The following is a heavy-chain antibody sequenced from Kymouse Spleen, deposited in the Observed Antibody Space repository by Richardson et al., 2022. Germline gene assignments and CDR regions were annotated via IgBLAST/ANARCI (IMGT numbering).Heavy chain of an antibody. D-gene: IGHD1-7*01. CDR3: ARAYNWNYGDYYYYGMDV. CDR1: GGSVSSGSYY. CDR2: IYYSGST. J-gene: IGHJ6*02. V-gene: IGHV4-61*01. Sequence: QVQLQESGPGLVKPSETLSLTCTVSGGSVSSGSYYWSWIRQPPGKGLEWIGYIYYSGSTNYNPSLKSRVTISVDTSKNQFSLKLSSVTAADTAVYYCARAYNWNYGDYYYYGMDVWGQGTTVTVSS.